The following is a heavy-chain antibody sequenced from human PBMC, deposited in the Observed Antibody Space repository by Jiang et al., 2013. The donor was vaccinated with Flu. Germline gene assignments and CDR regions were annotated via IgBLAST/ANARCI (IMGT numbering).Heavy chain of an antibody. V-gene: IGHV5-51*01. Sequence: GAEVKKPGESLKISCRGSGYKFTNNWIGWVRQMPGKGLEWMGVIYPDDSETTYSPSFQGQVTISADRSISTAYLQWSSLKASDTAMYYCARHLTDVNSFYYYVDVWGKGTTVTVSS. CDR3: ARHLTDVNSFYYYVDV. D-gene: IGHD3-10*02. CDR2: IYPDDSET. J-gene: IGHJ6*03. CDR1: GYKFTNNW.